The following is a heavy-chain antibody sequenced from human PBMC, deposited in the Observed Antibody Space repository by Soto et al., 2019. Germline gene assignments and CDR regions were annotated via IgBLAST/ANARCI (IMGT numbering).Heavy chain of an antibody. J-gene: IGHJ5*02. CDR2: IYYSGST. V-gene: IGHV4-31*03. D-gene: IGHD3-3*01. CDR1: GGSISSGGYY. CDR3: AREGREYDFWSGYYTGIEVLDP. Sequence: PLETLPLTCTVSGGSISSGGYYWSWIRKHPGKGLEWIGYIYYSGSTYYNPSLKSRVTISVDTSKNQFSLKLSSVTAADTAVYYCAREGREYDFWSGYYTGIEVLDPWGQGTLVTVSS.